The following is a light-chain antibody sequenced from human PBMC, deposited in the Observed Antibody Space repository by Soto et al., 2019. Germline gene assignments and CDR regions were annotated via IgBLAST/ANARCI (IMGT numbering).Light chain of an antibody. CDR3: AAWDDSLNGLV. CDR2: SNY. Sequence: QSVLTQPPSASGTPGQRVTISCSGITSNIGSNSVNWYQQLPGTAPKLLIYSNYQRPSGVPDRFSGSKSGTSASLAISGLQSEDEADYYCAAWDDSLNGLVFGGGTKVTVL. V-gene: IGLV1-44*01. J-gene: IGLJ2*01. CDR1: TSNIGSNS.